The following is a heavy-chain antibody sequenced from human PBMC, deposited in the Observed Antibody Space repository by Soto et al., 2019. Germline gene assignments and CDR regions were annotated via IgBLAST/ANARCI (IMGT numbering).Heavy chain of an antibody. CDR3: AKGRGGSGSLTPRVDF. CDR1: GFTFNTNA. J-gene: IGHJ4*02. CDR2: ISGGGDTT. D-gene: IGHD3-10*01. Sequence: EVQLLESGGGLVQPGGSLGLSCEASGFTFNTNAMPWVRQAPGKGLEWVPAISGGGDTTSYADSVKGRFTVSRDGSKNTLYLQMSSLRAEDTALYYCAKGRGGSGSLTPRVDFCGQGTLVTVSS. V-gene: IGHV3-23*01.